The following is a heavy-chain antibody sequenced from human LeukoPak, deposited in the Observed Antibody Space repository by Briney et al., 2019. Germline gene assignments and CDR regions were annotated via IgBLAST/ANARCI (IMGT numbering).Heavy chain of an antibody. CDR1: GGSISSGGYY. CDR2: IYYSGST. J-gene: IGHJ4*02. Sequence: SQTLSLTCTVSGGSISSGGYYWSWIRQHSGKGLEWIGYIYYSGSTYYNPSLKSRVTISVDTSKNQFSLKLSSVTAADTAVYYCARGRLIYDILTGYYFDYWGQGTLVTVSS. CDR3: ARGRLIYDILTGYYFDY. D-gene: IGHD3-9*01. V-gene: IGHV4-31*03.